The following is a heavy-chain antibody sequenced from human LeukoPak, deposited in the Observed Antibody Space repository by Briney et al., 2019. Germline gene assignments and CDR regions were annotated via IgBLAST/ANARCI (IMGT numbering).Heavy chain of an antibody. J-gene: IGHJ3*02. D-gene: IGHD5-24*01. CDR1: GFTFSSYW. CDR3: ARAGGVATTDAFDI. Sequence: GGSLRLSCAASGFTFSSYWMSWVRQAPGKGLEWVSYISSSGSTIYYADSVKGRFTISRDNAKNSLYLQMNSLRAEDTAVYYCARAGGVATTDAFDIWGQGTMVTVSS. CDR2: ISSSGSTI. V-gene: IGHV3-48*04.